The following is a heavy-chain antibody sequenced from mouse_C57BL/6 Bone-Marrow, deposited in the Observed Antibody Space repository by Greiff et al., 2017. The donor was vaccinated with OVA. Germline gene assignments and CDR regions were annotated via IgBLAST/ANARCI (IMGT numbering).Heavy chain of an antibody. CDR2: IDPENGAT. J-gene: IGHJ3*01. D-gene: IGHD2-2*01. V-gene: IGHV14-4*01. CDR3: TTVDYGYDEAWVAY. CDR1: GFNIKDDY. Sequence: VQLKQSGAELVRPGASVKLSCTASGFNIKDDYMHWVKQRPEQGLEWIGWIDPENGATEYASKFQGKATITAAPSSNTAYLQLSSLTSEDTAVYYCTTVDYGYDEAWVAYWGQGTLGTVSA.